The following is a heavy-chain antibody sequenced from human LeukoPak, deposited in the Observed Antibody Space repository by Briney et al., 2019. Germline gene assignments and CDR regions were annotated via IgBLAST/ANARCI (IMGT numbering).Heavy chain of an antibody. V-gene: IGHV3-48*02. CDR1: VFTVSSYN. D-gene: IGHD2-2*01. J-gene: IGHJ6*03. CDR3: ARGCASCGHYNYYFMDV. CDR2: ISSSGYTM. Sequence: GGCLRLSCAASVFTVSSYNLNCVRETPGRGLEGVSYISSSGYTMHHADSVKGRFTVCRVSAKNSLYLQMNSLRDEDAAVYFCARGCASCGHYNYYFMDVWGKGTTVTVSS.